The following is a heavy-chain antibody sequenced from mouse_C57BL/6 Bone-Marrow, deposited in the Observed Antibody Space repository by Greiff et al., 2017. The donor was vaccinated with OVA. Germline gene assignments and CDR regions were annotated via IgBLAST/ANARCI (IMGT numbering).Heavy chain of an antibody. D-gene: IGHD1-3*01. Sequence: VMLVESGAELARPGASVKLSCKASGYTFTSYGISWVKQRTGTGLEWIGEIYPRSDNTYYNEKFKGKATLTADKCSSTAYMELRSLTSEDSAVYFCARSGHYAMDYWGQGTSVTVSS. CDR2: IYPRSDNT. CDR3: ARSGHYAMDY. CDR1: GYTFTSYG. V-gene: IGHV1-81*01. J-gene: IGHJ4*01.